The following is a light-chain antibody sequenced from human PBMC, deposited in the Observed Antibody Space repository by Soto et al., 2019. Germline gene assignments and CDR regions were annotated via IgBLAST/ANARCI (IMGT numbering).Light chain of an antibody. CDR1: SSNIGAGYD. CDR2: GNT. V-gene: IGLV1-40*01. CDR3: QSYDDSLSGSRV. J-gene: IGLJ3*02. Sequence: QSVLTQPPSVSGAXXXXXTISCTGSSSNIGAGYDVHWYQQLAGTAPKLVIYGNTNRPSGVPDRFSGSKSGTSASLAITGLQAEDEADYYCQSYDDSLSGSRVFGGGTKLTVL.